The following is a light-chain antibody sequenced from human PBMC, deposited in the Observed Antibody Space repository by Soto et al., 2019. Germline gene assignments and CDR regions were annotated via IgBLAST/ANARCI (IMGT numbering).Light chain of an antibody. V-gene: IGLV1-40*01. J-gene: IGLJ2*01. CDR3: QSFDSSLSGVV. CDR2: GNS. CDR1: SSNIGAGYD. Sequence: QLVLTQPPSVSGAPGQRVTISCTGSSSNIGAGYDVHWYQKLPGTAPKLLIYGNSNRPSGVPDRFSGSRSGTSASLAITGLQAEDEADYYCQSFDSSLSGVVFGGWTKLTVL.